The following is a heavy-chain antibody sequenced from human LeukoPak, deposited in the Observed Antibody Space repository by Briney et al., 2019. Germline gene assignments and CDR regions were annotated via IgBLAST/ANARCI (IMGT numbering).Heavy chain of an antibody. V-gene: IGHV3-33*01. Sequence: GGSLRLSCAASGFTFSRYGMHGVRQAPGKGLEGVAVIWYDGSNKYYADSVKGRFTISRDNSKNTLYLQMNSLRAEDAAVYYCARDRSTTVVTLGSFDYWGQGTLVTVSS. CDR3: ARDRSTTVVTLGSFDY. CDR2: IWYDGSNK. D-gene: IGHD4-23*01. J-gene: IGHJ4*02. CDR1: GFTFSRYG.